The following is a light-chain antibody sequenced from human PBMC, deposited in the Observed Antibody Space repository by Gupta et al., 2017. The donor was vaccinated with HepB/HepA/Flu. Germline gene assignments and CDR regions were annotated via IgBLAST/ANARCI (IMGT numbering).Light chain of an antibody. CDR3: VLYMGSGSWV. J-gene: IGLJ3*02. Sequence: QNAVTQEPSFSVSPGGTVTLTSGSSSGSVSTSYYPSWYQQTPGQAPRTLIYSTNTRSSGVPDRFSGSILGNKAALTITGAQADDESDYYCVLYMGSGSWVFGGGTKLTVL. V-gene: IGLV8-61*01. CDR1: SGSVSTSYY. CDR2: STN.